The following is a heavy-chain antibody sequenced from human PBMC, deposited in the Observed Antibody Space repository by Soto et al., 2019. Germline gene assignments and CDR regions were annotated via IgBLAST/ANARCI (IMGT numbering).Heavy chain of an antibody. Sequence: QVQLVQSGAEVKKPGASVKVSCRTSGYTFSRYYMHWVRQAPGQGLEWMGIINPSSGSPNYAQKFLGRLTVTRDKSTSTVYMELNGLRSDDAAVYYCARDTRGTRGFDEMDIWGQGTSVTVS. V-gene: IGHV1-46*01. J-gene: IGHJ6*02. D-gene: IGHD2-2*01. CDR2: INPSSGSP. CDR1: GYTFSRYY. CDR3: ARDTRGTRGFDEMDI.